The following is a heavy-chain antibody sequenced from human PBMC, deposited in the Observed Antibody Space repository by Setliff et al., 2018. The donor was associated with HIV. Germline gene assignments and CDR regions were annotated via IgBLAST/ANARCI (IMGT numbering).Heavy chain of an antibody. CDR2: INHSGST. D-gene: IGHD2-15*01. Sequence: TSETLSLTCAVYGGSFSGYYWSWIRQPPGKGLEWIGEINHSGSTNYNASLKSRVTLSVDTSKKQFSLKLRSVTAADTAVYYCASLGYCSGVRCYQPSYYYYGLGVWGQGTTVTVSS. V-gene: IGHV4-34*01. CDR1: GGSFSGYY. CDR3: ASLGYCSGVRCYQPSYYYYGLGV. J-gene: IGHJ6*02.